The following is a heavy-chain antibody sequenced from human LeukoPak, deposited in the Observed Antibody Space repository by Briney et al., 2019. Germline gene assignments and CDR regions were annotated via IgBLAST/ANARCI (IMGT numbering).Heavy chain of an antibody. CDR1: GGSFIGYY. V-gene: IGHV4-34*01. CDR3: ARGPHFYGSGSYEYSYYYYYGMDV. J-gene: IGHJ6*04. CDR2: INHKGAT. Sequence: PSETLSLTCAVYGGSFIGYYWTWVRQPPGKGLEWIGEINHKGATNYNPSLKSRVTISLDTSKNQFSLKLSSVTAADTAVYYCARGPHFYGSGSYEYSYYYYYGMDVWGKGTAVTVSS. D-gene: IGHD3-10*01.